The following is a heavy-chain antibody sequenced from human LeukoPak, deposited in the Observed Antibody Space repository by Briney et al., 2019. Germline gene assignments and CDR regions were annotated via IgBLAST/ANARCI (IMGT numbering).Heavy chain of an antibody. CDR2: IKQDGSEK. D-gene: IGHD3-3*01. CDR3: ARGGATIFGVAPDY. J-gene: IGHJ4*02. V-gene: IGHV3-7*01. Sequence: GGSLRLSCAASGFTFSSYWMSWVRQAPGKGLEWVANIKQDGSEKYYVDSVKGRFTISRDNAKNSLYLQMNSLRAEDTAVYYCARGGATIFGVAPDYWGQGTLVTVSS. CDR1: GFTFSSYW.